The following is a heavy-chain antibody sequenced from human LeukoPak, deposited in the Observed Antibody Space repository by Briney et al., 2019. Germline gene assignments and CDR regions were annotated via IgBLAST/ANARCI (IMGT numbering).Heavy chain of an antibody. V-gene: IGHV4-61*08. CDR3: ARTYGSGSYSWFDP. CDR2: IYYSGST. CDR1: GGSISSGGYY. J-gene: IGHJ5*02. D-gene: IGHD3-10*01. Sequence: PSETLSLTCTVSGGSISSGGYYWSWIRQHPGKGLEWIGYIYYSGSTNYNPSLKSRVTISVDTSKNQFSLKLSSVTAADTAVYYCARTYGSGSYSWFDPWGQGTLVTVSS.